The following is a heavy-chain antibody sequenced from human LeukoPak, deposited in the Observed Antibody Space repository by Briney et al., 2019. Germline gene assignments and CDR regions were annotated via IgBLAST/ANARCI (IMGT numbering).Heavy chain of an antibody. Sequence: GGSLRLSCEVSGFTFRSYWMSWLRQAPGKGLECVASISQDGTKQYYVDSVRGRFTISRDDAKNSVYLQMNNLRVQDTAVYYCVRRNLFDYWGQGTLVTVSS. J-gene: IGHJ4*02. CDR2: ISQDGTKQ. CDR1: GFTFRSYW. CDR3: VRRNLFDY. V-gene: IGHV3-7*03.